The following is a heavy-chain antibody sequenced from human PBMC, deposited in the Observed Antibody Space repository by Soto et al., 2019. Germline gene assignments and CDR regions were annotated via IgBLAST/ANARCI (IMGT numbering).Heavy chain of an antibody. D-gene: IGHD2-2*01. V-gene: IGHV4-30-2*01. CDR1: GGSISSGGYS. Sequence: QLQLQESGSGLAKPSQTLSLTCAVSGGSISSGGYSWSWIRQPPGKGLEWIGYIYHSGSTYYNPSLKSRVPISVDRAKNQFSLKLSSVTAADTAVYYCARVPDRWGQGTLVTVSS. CDR3: ARVPDR. J-gene: IGHJ5*02. CDR2: IYHSGST.